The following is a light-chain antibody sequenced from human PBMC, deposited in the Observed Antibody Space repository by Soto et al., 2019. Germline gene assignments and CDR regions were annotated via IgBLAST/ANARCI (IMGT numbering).Light chain of an antibody. CDR1: SSDVGNYNL. CDR2: EGT. V-gene: IGLV2-14*02. J-gene: IGLJ1*01. Sequence: QSVLAQPASVSGSPGQSITISCTGTSSDVGNYNLVSWFQQHPGKAPKLMIYEGTKRPSGVSNRFSGSKSGNTASLTISGLQAEDEADYYCDSYTSSRAYVFGIGTKVTVL. CDR3: DSYTSSRAYV.